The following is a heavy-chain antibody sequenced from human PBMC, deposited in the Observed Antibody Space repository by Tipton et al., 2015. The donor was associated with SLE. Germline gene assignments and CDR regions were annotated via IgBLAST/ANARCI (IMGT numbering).Heavy chain of an antibody. CDR3: ARDQFATVGAFDL. D-gene: IGHD1-14*01. CDR1: GDSISSYY. CDR2: IYTSGST. V-gene: IGHV4-4*08. Sequence: TLSLTCTVSGDSISSYYWTWIRQPPGKGLEWIGSIYTSGSTNYHTSLRSRVTVSLDTSKNQISLNLTSVTAADTALYFCARDQFATVGAFDLWGQGTMVTVSS. J-gene: IGHJ3*01.